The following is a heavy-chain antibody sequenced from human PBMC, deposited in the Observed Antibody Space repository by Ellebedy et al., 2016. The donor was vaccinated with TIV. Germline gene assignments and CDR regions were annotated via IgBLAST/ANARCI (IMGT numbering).Heavy chain of an antibody. Sequence: GGSLRLSXAASGFTFSSYAMNWVRQAPGKGLEWVSAISGSGGSTYYADSVKGRFTISRDNSKNTLYLQMNSLRAEDTAVYYCAKAAGRRYGDYVSWYFDLWGRGTLVTVSS. V-gene: IGHV3-23*01. CDR3: AKAAGRRYGDYVSWYFDL. CDR2: ISGSGGST. D-gene: IGHD4-17*01. J-gene: IGHJ2*01. CDR1: GFTFSSYA.